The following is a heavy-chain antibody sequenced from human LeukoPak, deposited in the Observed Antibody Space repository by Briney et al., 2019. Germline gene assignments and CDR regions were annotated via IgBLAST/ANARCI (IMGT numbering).Heavy chain of an antibody. V-gene: IGHV4-39*01. Sequence: SETLSLTCTVSGGSISTTSYYWGWISQPPRKGLEWIGSIYYSGSTYYNPSLKSRVTISVDTSKNQFSLKLSSVTAADTAVYYCARPLGAYPRSDAFDIWGQGTMVTVSS. CDR1: GGSISTTSYY. CDR2: IYYSGST. D-gene: IGHD7-27*01. J-gene: IGHJ3*02. CDR3: ARPLGAYPRSDAFDI.